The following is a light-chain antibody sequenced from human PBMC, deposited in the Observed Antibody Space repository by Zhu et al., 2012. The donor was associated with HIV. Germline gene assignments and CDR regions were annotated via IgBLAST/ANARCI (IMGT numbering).Light chain of an antibody. V-gene: IGKV3-20*01. J-gene: IGKJ2*01. CDR2: GAS. CDR1: QSVSRNY. Sequence: EIVLTQSPGTLSLSPGERATLFCRASQSVSRNYVAWYRQKPGQAPRLLIYGASNRAPGIPDRISGGGSGTDFSLIVSRLEPEDFAVYYCQQYGSSPSTFGQGTKVDI. CDR3: QQYGSSPST.